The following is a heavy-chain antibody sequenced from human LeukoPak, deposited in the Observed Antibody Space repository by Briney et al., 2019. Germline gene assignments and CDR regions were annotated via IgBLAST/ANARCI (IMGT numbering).Heavy chain of an antibody. CDR2: IPCGGSNK. CDR3: AKLGGGYSYGNSGEVTDY. J-gene: IGHJ4*02. D-gene: IGHD5-18*01. CDR1: GCTFSCCG. V-gene: IGHV3-30*18. Sequence: GGFMRLSCAASGCTFSCCGRHWVRQAPGKGLERGAVIPCGGSNKYYADSVKGLFTISRDNSKNTLYLQMHSLRAEDTAVYYCAKLGGGYSYGNSGEVTDYWGQGTLVSVSS.